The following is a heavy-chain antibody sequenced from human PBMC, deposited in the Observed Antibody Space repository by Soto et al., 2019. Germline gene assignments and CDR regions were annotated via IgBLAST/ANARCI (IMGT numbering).Heavy chain of an antibody. Sequence: PSETLSLTCTVSGGYISGSSYYWVWIRQPPGKGLEWIGSIYYSGSTYYNPSLKSRVTISVDTSKNQFSLKLSSVTAADTAVYYCARHTPAISISDHWGQGTLVTVSS. CDR3: ARHTPAISISDH. D-gene: IGHD2-15*01. CDR1: GGYISGSSYY. V-gene: IGHV4-39*01. J-gene: IGHJ4*02. CDR2: IYYSGST.